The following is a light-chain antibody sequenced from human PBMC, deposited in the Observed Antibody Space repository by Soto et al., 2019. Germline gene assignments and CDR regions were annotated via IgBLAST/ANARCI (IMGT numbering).Light chain of an antibody. CDR1: QGISSC. CDR2: KAS. J-gene: IGKJ1*01. CDR3: QHYNSYSEA. V-gene: IGKV1-5*03. Sequence: DIQMTQSPSSASSSVGDRVTITCRASQGISSCLAWYQQQPGKAPKLLIYKASTLKSGVPSRFSGSGSGTEFTLTICSLQPDDFATYYCQHYNSYSEAFGQGTKVDIK.